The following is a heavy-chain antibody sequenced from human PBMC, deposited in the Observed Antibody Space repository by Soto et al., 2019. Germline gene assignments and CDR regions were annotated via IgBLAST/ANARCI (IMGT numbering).Heavy chain of an antibody. CDR2: ISYDGNNK. Sequence: QVQLVESGGGVVQHGRSLRLSCAASGFTFTNYAMHWVRQAPGKGLEWVAVISYDGNNKYYADSVKGRFTSSRDNSRNTLFLLLNSLRAEDTAVYYCAGLATRFDYWGQGTLVTVSS. CDR1: GFTFTNYA. V-gene: IGHV3-30-3*01. D-gene: IGHD5-12*01. J-gene: IGHJ4*02. CDR3: AGLATRFDY.